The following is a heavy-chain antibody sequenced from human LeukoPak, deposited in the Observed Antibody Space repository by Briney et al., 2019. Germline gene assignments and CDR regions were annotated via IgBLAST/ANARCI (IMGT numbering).Heavy chain of an antibody. CDR1: GYIFTSYW. J-gene: IGHJ4*02. V-gene: IGHV5-51*01. CDR2: IYPGDSDT. Sequence: GESLKISCQVSGYIFTSYWIGWVRQMPGKGLEWMGIIYPGDSDTRYSPSFQGQVTISADKSINTAYLQWSSLKASDTAMYYCARHSLGYYYGSGSSDWGQGTLVTVSS. D-gene: IGHD3-10*01. CDR3: ARHSLGYYYGSGSSD.